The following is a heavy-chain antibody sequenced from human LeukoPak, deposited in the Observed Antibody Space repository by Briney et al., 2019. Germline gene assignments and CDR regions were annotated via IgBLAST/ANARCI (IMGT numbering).Heavy chain of an antibody. D-gene: IGHD3-22*01. Sequence: ASVKVSCKASGYTFTGYYMHWVRQAPGQGLEWMGWINPNRGGTNYAQKFQGRVTMTRDTAISTAYMELSRLRSDDTVVYYCARGKYYYDSSGYYYDYWGQGTLVTVSS. J-gene: IGHJ4*02. V-gene: IGHV1-2*02. CDR2: INPNRGGT. CDR1: GYTFTGYY. CDR3: ARGKYYYDSSGYYYDY.